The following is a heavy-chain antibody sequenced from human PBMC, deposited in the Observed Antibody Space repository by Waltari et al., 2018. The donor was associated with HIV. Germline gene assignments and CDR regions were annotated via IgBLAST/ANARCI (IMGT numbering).Heavy chain of an antibody. CDR1: GGTFSTYA. Sequence: QVQLVQSGAEVKKPGSSVKVSCKASGGTFSTYAISWVRRAPGEGLEWRGGIIPSVGTTNYAQKFQGRVTITADKSTSTAYMELSSLRSDDTAVYYCAREWRDSSSGGGSYYYRDVWGIGTTVTVAS. V-gene: IGHV1-69*06. CDR2: IIPSVGTT. J-gene: IGHJ6*03. CDR3: AREWRDSSSGGGSYYYRDV. D-gene: IGHD6-13*01.